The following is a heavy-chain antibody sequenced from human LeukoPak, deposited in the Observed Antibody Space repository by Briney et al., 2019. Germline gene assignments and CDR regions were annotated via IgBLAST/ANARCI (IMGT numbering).Heavy chain of an antibody. D-gene: IGHD2-2*01. V-gene: IGHV3-9*01. J-gene: IGHJ4*02. CDR1: GFTFDDYA. CDR3: AKGGGVVVPAAQFDY. CDR2: ISWNSGSI. Sequence: PGGSLRLSCAASGFTFDDYAMHWVRQAPGKGLEWVSGISWNSGSIGYADSVKGRFTISRDNAKNSLYLQMNSLRAEDTALYYCAKGGGVVVPAAQFDYWGQGTLVTVSS.